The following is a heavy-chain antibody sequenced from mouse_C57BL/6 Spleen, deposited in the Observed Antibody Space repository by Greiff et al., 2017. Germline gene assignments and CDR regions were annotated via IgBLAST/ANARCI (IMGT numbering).Heavy chain of an antibody. D-gene: IGHD2-4*01. V-gene: IGHV1-20*01. CDR2: INPYNGDT. Sequence: VQLQQSGPELVKPGASVKISCKASGYSFTGYFMNWVMQSHGKSLEWIGRINPYNGDTFYNQKFKGKATLTVDKSSSTAHMELRSLTSEDAAVYYCARWDYDYHGDYWGQGTTLTVSS. J-gene: IGHJ2*01. CDR3: ARWDYDYHGDY. CDR1: GYSFTGYF.